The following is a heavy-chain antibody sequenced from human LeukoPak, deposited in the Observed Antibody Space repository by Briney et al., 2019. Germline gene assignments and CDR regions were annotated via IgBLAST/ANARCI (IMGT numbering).Heavy chain of an antibody. CDR2: ISAYNGNT. D-gene: IGHD6-19*01. Sequence: GASVKVSCKASGYTFTGYYMHWVRQAPGQGLEWMGWISAYNGNTNYAQKLQGRVTMTTDTSTSTAYMELRSLRSDDTAVYYCARVGSGWSNWFDPWGQGTLVTVSS. V-gene: IGHV1-18*04. CDR3: ARVGSGWSNWFDP. CDR1: GYTFTGYY. J-gene: IGHJ5*02.